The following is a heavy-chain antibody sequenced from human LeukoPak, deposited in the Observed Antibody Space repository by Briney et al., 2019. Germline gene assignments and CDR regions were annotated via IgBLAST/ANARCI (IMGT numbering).Heavy chain of an antibody. CDR2: IFYNGRT. D-gene: IGHD2-21*01. CDR3: ARQVAVVEPTDPNWFDS. V-gene: IGHV4-39*07. Sequence: SETLSLTCNVSGDSIGRSPYYWGWVRQTPEKGLEWIGSIFYNGRTYYTPSLQSRVIMSLDTSKSQFSLRLTSVTAADTAVYYCARQVAVVEPTDPNWFDSWGQGTLVTVSS. J-gene: IGHJ5*01. CDR1: GDSIGRSPYY.